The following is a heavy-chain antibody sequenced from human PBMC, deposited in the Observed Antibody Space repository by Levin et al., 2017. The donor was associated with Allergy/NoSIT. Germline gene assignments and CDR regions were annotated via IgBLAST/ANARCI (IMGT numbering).Heavy chain of an antibody. CDR1: GYSFTSYW. CDR2: IYPGDSDT. D-gene: IGHD6-13*01. Sequence: ASVKVSCKGSGYSFTSYWIGWVRQMPGKGLEWMGIIYPGDSDTRYSPSFQGQVTIPADKSISTAYLQWSSLKASDTAMYYCARSVGYAGSSWYYGYWGQGTLVTVSS. CDR3: ARSVGYAGSSWYYGY. J-gene: IGHJ4*02. V-gene: IGHV5-51*01.